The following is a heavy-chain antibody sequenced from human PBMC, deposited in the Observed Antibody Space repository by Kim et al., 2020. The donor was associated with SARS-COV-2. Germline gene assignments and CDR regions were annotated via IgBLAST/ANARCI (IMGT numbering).Heavy chain of an antibody. D-gene: IGHD6-13*01. CDR3: AKESPDSSSWYLGGSFDY. CDR2: ISWNSGSI. J-gene: IGHJ4*02. CDR1: GFTFGDYA. V-gene: IGHV3-9*01. Sequence: GGSLRLSCAASGFTFGDYAMHWVRQAPGKGLEWVSGISWNSGSIGYADSVKGRFTISRDNAKNSLYLQMNSLRAEDTALYYCAKESPDSSSWYLGGSFDYWGQGTLVTVSS.